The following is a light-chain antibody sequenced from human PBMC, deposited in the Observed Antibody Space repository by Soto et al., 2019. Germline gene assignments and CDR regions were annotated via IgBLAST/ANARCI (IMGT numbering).Light chain of an antibody. CDR3: QQRSNWPPIT. CDR1: QSVSSY. Sequence: EIVLTPSPATLSLWAGERPTLCCRPSQSVSSYLAWYQQKPGQAPRLLIYDASNRATGIPARFSGSGSGTDFTLTISSLEPEDFAVYYCQQRSNWPPITFGQGTQLEIK. V-gene: IGKV3-11*01. J-gene: IGKJ5*01. CDR2: DAS.